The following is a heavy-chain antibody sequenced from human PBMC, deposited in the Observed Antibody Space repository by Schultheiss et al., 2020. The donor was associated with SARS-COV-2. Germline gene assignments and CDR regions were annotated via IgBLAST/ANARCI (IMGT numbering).Heavy chain of an antibody. CDR1: GGSISSYY. D-gene: IGHD4-23*01. V-gene: IGHV4-4*07. J-gene: IGHJ4*02. CDR2: IYTSGST. CDR3: ARDYGGNSVADY. Sequence: SQTLSLTCTVSGGSISSYYWSWIRQPAGKGLEWIGRIYTSGSTYYNPSLKSRVTISVDTSKNQFSLKLSSVTAADTAVYYCARDYGGNSVADYWGQGTLVTVSS.